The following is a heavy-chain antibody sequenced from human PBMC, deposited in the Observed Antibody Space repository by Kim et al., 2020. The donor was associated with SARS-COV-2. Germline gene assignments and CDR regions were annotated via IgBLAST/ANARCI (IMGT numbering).Heavy chain of an antibody. Sequence: GGSLRLSCAASGFTFSDYYMSWIRQAPGKGLEWVSYISSSSSYTNYADSVKGRFTISRDNAKNSLYLQMNSLRAEDTAVYYCARDTDFWSGYYYNWFDPWGQGTLVTVSS. D-gene: IGHD3-3*01. CDR2: ISSSSSYT. V-gene: IGHV3-11*06. CDR3: ARDTDFWSGYYYNWFDP. J-gene: IGHJ5*02. CDR1: GFTFSDYY.